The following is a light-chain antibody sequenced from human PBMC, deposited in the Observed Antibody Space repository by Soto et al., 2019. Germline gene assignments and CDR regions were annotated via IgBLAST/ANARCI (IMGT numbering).Light chain of an antibody. V-gene: IGLV3-21*02. CDR3: QVWASRGYRPF. Sequence: SYELTKPPSVSVAPGQTAKIACGGDNIRGYSVHWYLQKSGQAPVLVVYDDSDRTAGIPERFSGSNSGNMATRSISRVESGDEAEYYCQVWASRGYRPFFGGGSKVTGL. J-gene: IGLJ2*01. CDR2: DDS. CDR1: NIRGYS.